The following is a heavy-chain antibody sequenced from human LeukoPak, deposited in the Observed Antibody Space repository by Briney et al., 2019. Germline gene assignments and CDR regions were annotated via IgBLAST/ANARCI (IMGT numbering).Heavy chain of an antibody. D-gene: IGHD3-3*01. CDR3: ARDRPKLRFLEWSRHYFDY. CDR1: GYTFTGYY. J-gene: IGHJ4*02. CDR2: INPNSGGT. V-gene: IGHV1-2*02. Sequence: GASVKVSCKASGYTFTGYYMHWVRQAPGQGLEWMGWINPNSGGTNYAQKFQGRVTMTRDTSISTAYMELSRLRSDDTAVYYCARDRPKLRFLEWSRHYFDYWGQGTLVTVSS.